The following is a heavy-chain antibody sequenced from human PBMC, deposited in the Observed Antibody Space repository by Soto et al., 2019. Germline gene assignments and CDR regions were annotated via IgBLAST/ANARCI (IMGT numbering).Heavy chain of an antibody. CDR1: GFTFSSYG. D-gene: IGHD4-17*01. CDR3: TKVRGDPV. CDR2: IWYDGSNK. J-gene: IGHJ6*04. V-gene: IGHV3-33*06. Sequence: GGSLRLSCAASGFTFSSYGMHWVRQAPGKGLEWVAVIWYDGSNKYYADSVKGRFTISRDNSKSTLFLQMDSLRAEDTALYYCTKVRGDPVWGKGTTVTVSS.